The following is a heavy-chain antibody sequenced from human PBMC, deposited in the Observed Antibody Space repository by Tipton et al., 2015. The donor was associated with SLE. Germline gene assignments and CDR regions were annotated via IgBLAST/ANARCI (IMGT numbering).Heavy chain of an antibody. CDR2: MYHSGST. D-gene: IGHD6-13*01. J-gene: IGHJ6*02. V-gene: IGHV4-59*07. Sequence: TLSLTCTVSGGSIGSYYWSWIRQPPGKGLEWIGYMYHSGSTNYNPSLKSRVTISVGTSKNQFSLKLSSVTAADTAVYYCARSSIAAAETDYYYGMDVWGQGTTVTVSS. CDR3: ARSSIAAAETDYYYGMDV. CDR1: GGSIGSYY.